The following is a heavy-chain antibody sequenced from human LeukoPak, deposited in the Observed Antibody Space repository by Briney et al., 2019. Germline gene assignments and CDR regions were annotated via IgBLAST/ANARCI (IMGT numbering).Heavy chain of an antibody. J-gene: IGHJ6*02. CDR1: GFTLSSYA. D-gene: IGHD3-10*01. V-gene: IGHV3-23*01. CDR3: ARDTTRFGEFNYYYYGMDA. Sequence: PGGSLRLSCVASGFTLSSYAMSCVPHALGKGRECGSDIIVSGGSTHYADTVRGRFTPSRDNSKNTLYLQMNTLRAADTAVYYCARDTTRFGEFNYYYYGMDACGQGNTVTVSS. CDR2: IIVSGGST.